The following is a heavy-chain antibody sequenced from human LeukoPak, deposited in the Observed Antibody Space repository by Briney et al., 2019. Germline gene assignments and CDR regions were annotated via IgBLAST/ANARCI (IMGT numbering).Heavy chain of an antibody. J-gene: IGHJ3*02. CDR1: GFTFDDYA. CDR3: AKDYSFATTVTTPDAFDI. CDR2: ISWNSGSI. V-gene: IGHV3-9*01. D-gene: IGHD4-17*01. Sequence: GGSLRLSCAASGFTFDDYAMHWVRHAPGKGLEWVSGISWNSGSIGYADSVKGRFTISRDNAKNSLYLQMNSLRAEDTALYYCAKDYSFATTVTTPDAFDIWGQGTMVTVSS.